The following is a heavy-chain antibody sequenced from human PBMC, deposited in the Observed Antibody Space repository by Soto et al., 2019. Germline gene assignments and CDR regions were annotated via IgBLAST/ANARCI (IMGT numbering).Heavy chain of an antibody. CDR3: ARERGDSGWDEVDYFDY. Sequence: QVQLVQSGAEEKKPGASVKVSCKASGYTFTSYAMHWVRQAPGQRLEWMGWINAGNGNTKYSQKFQGSVTITSDTSASTAYMELSSLRSEDTAVYYCARERGDSGWDEVDYFDYWGQGTLVTVSS. V-gene: IGHV1-3*05. J-gene: IGHJ4*02. D-gene: IGHD6-19*01. CDR1: GYTFTSYA. CDR2: INAGNGNT.